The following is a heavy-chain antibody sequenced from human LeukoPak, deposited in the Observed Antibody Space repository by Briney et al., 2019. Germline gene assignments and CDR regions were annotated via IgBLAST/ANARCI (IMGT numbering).Heavy chain of an antibody. D-gene: IGHD2-2*02. Sequence: GGSLRLSCTASGLTFRTYSMDWVRQAPGRGLEWVSYIRGSSSSSDGGATQYADSVKGRFTISRDNDKNLLYLQMNSLRDEDTAVYYCAKGTGSDSWYTDYWGQGTLVSVSS. CDR1: GLTFRTYS. CDR2: IRGSSSSSDGGAT. J-gene: IGHJ4*02. CDR3: AKGTGSDSWYTDY. V-gene: IGHV3-48*02.